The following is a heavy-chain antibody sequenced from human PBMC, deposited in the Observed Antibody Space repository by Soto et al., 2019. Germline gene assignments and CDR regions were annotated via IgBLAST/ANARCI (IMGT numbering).Heavy chain of an antibody. V-gene: IGHV3-21*01. Sequence: TGGSLRLSCAASGFTFSTYSMNWVRQAPGKGLEWVSSISSDNIYIYYADSVKGRFTVSRDNAKNSLYLQMNSLRAEDTAVYYCARDPNWSGPLFDYWGQGSLVTVSS. CDR3: ARDPNWSGPLFDY. J-gene: IGHJ4*02. D-gene: IGHD3-3*01. CDR2: ISSDNIYI. CDR1: GFTFSTYS.